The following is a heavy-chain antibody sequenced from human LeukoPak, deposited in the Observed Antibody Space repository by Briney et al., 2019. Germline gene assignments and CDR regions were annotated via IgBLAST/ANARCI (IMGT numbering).Heavy chain of an antibody. CDR2: ISSSSSYI. D-gene: IGHD2-15*01. CDR1: GFTFSSYS. Sequence: GGSLRLSCAASGFTFSSYSMNWVRQAPGKGLEWVSSISSSSSYIYYADSVKGRFTISRDNAKNSLYLQMNSLRAEDTAVYYCARLGYCSGGSCYSWGQGTLVTVSS. J-gene: IGHJ4*02. CDR3: ARLGYCSGGSCYS. V-gene: IGHV3-21*01.